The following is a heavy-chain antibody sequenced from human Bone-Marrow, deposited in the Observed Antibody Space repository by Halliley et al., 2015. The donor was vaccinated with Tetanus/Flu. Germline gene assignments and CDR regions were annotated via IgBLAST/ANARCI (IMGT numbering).Heavy chain of an antibody. V-gene: IGHV3-49*02. Sequence: GLEWVGSMRSNLYGGTTEYAASVKGRFAFSRDESKNIAYLNMNSLRTEDTAVYYCASGDYGFDVWGQGTLVTVSS. D-gene: IGHD4-17*01. CDR3: ASGDYGFDV. CDR2: MRSNLYGGTT. J-gene: IGHJ4*02.